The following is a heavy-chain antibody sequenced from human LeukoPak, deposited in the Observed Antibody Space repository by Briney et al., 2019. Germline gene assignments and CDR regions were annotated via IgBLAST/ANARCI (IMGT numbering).Heavy chain of an antibody. Sequence: SETLSLTCAVYGGSFSGYYWSWIRQPPGKGLEWIGEINHSGSTNYNPSLKSRVTISVDTSKNQFSLKLSSVTAADTAVYYCARGGYNWNYGDWFDPGGQGTLVTVSA. CDR1: GGSFSGYY. CDR3: ARGGYNWNYGDWFDP. V-gene: IGHV4-34*01. D-gene: IGHD1-7*01. CDR2: INHSGST. J-gene: IGHJ5*02.